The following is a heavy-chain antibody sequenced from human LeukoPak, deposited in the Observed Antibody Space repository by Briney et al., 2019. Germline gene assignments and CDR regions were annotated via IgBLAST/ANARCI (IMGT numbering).Heavy chain of an antibody. CDR3: ASGAPNKGGRPRDV. D-gene: IGHD1-26*01. J-gene: IGHJ6*04. V-gene: IGHV4-34*01. CDR2: INHSGST. CDR1: GGSFSGYY. Sequence: SETLSLTCAVYGGSFSGYYWSWIRQPPGKGLEWIGEINHSGSTNYNPSLKSRVTISVDTSKNQFSLKLSSVTAADTAVYYCASGAPNKGGRPRDVGAKGPRATVPS.